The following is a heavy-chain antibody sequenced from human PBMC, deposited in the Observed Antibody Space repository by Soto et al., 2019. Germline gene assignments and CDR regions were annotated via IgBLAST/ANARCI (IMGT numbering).Heavy chain of an antibody. CDR2: MYYSGST. Sequence: QLQLQESGPGLVKPSETLSLTCTVSGGSISSRSYYWGWIRQFPGRGLEWIGGMYYSGSTYYNPSLKSRVTISVDTSKNQFSLKLSSVTAADTAVYYCARHRPHSDPWGQGTLVTVSS. CDR3: ARHRPHSDP. CDR1: GGSISSRSYY. J-gene: IGHJ5*02. V-gene: IGHV4-39*01.